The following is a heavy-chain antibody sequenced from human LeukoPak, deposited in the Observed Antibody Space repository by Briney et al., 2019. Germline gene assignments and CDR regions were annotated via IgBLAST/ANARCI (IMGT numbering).Heavy chain of an antibody. CDR3: ARDQAGAVAGPPLDY. Sequence: SVKVSCKTSGYTFTNYGISWVRQAPGQGLEWLAWINADNGNTKYAQKLQGRVIMTTDTSTGTAYMELGSLRSADTAVYCCARDQAGAVAGPPLDYLGQGTLVTVSS. CDR1: GYTFTNYG. V-gene: IGHV1-18*01. D-gene: IGHD6-19*01. CDR2: INADNGNT. J-gene: IGHJ4*02.